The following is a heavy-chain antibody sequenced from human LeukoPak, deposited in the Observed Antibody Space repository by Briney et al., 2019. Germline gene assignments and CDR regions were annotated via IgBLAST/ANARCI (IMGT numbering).Heavy chain of an antibody. CDR2: IYYSEST. J-gene: IGHJ3*02. CDR1: GGSFSGYY. Sequence: SETLSLTCAVYGGSFSGYYWSWIRQPPGKGLEWIGYIYYSESTYYNPSLKSRVTISVDTSKNQFSLKLSSVTAADTAVYYCAGDDYGDYGAFDIWGQGTMVTVSS. V-gene: IGHV4-30-4*01. CDR3: AGDDYGDYGAFDI. D-gene: IGHD4-17*01.